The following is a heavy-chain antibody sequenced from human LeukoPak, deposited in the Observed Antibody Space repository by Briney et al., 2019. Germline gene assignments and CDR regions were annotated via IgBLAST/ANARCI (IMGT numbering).Heavy chain of an antibody. CDR2: IYHSGST. J-gene: IGHJ5*02. CDR1: GYSISSGYY. Sequence: KTSETLSLTCAVSGYSISSGYYWGWIRQPPGKGLEWIASIYHSGSTYYNPSLKSRVTISVDTSKNQFSLKLSSVTAADTAVYYCARLTERRVPYSGYERYWFDPWGQGTLVTVSS. V-gene: IGHV4-38-2*01. CDR3: ARLTERRVPYSGYERYWFDP. D-gene: IGHD5-12*01.